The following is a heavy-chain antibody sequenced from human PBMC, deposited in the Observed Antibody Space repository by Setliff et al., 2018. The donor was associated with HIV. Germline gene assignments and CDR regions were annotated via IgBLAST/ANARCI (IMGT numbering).Heavy chain of an antibody. Sequence: LSLTCGVSGYSISSDYCWGWIRQPPGKGLEWVSYISSSGSTIYYADSVKGRFTISRDNAKNSLYLQMNSLRAEDTAVYYCARKLQPGYGMDVWGQGTTVTVSS. V-gene: IGHV3-11*04. CDR3: ARKLQPGYGMDV. CDR2: ISSSGSTI. D-gene: IGHD5-18*01. J-gene: IGHJ6*02. CDR1: GYSISSDYC.